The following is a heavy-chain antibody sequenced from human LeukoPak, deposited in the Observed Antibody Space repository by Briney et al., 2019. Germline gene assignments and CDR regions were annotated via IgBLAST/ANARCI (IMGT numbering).Heavy chain of an antibody. CDR3: ARDRYYDSSGYPSD. Sequence: PGRSLRLSCAAPGFTFSSYGMHWVRQAPGKGLEWVAVIWYDGSNKYYADSVKGRFTISRDNSKNTLYLQMNSLRAEDTAVYYCARDRYYDSSGYPSDWGQGTLVTVSS. CDR1: GFTFSSYG. V-gene: IGHV3-33*01. CDR2: IWYDGSNK. J-gene: IGHJ4*02. D-gene: IGHD3-22*01.